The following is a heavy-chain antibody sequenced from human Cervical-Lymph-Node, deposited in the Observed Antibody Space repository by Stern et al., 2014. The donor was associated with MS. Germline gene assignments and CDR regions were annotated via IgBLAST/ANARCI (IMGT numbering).Heavy chain of an antibody. D-gene: IGHD5-12*01. CDR2: VTPIFATA. Sequence: QVQLVQSGAEVKKPGSSVKVSCKASGGTFSTYSISWVRQAPGQGLEWMGGVTPIFATANYAQKCHGRVTITADDSTSTAYMELSSLRSEDTAVYYCAFGGRSGYPKHFDPWGQGTVVTVSS. CDR1: GGTFSTYS. V-gene: IGHV1-69*12. CDR3: AFGGRSGYPKHFDP. J-gene: IGHJ5*02.